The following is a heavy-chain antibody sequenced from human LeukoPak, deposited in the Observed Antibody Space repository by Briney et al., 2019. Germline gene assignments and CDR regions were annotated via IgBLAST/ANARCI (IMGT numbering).Heavy chain of an antibody. CDR1: GGSFSGYY. J-gene: IGHJ4*02. CDR2: INHSGST. CDR3: ARAPFDY. V-gene: IGHV4-34*01. Sequence: SETLSLTCAVYGGSFSGYYWSWIRQPPGKGLEWIGEINHSGSTNYNPSLKSRVTISVDTSKNQFSLKLSSVTAADTAVYYCARAPFDYWGQGTLVTVSS.